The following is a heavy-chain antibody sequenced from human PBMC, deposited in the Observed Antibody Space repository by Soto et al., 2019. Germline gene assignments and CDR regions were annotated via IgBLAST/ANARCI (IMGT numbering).Heavy chain of an antibody. V-gene: IGHV3-23*01. Sequence: EVQLLESGGGLVQRGGSLRLSCAASGFTFSNYAMNWVRQAPGKGLEWVSVISGSGGSKSYADSVKGRLTISRDNSKNTLYLQMNSLRAEDTAVYYCASRCSGWYFDYWGQGTLVTVSS. J-gene: IGHJ4*02. CDR1: GFTFSNYA. CDR2: ISGSGGSK. D-gene: IGHD6-19*01. CDR3: ASRCSGWYFDY.